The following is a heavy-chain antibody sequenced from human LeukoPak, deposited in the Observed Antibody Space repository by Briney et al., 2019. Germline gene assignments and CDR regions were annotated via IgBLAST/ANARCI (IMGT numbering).Heavy chain of an antibody. CDR1: GFTFSSSW. Sequence: QPGGSLRLSCAASGFTFSSSWMTWVRQAPGKGLEWVANIKEDGSEKYYVDSVKGRFTISRDNAKNSLYLQMNSLRAEDTAVYYCGRHISLSRWGQGTLATVSS. CDR2: IKEDGSEK. J-gene: IGHJ4*02. CDR3: GRHISLSR. D-gene: IGHD2-15*01. V-gene: IGHV3-7*03.